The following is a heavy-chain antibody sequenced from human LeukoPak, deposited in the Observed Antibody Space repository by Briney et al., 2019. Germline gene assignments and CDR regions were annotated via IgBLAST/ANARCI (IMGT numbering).Heavy chain of an antibody. D-gene: IGHD3-9*01. CDR2: ISAYNGNT. CDR3: ARDNYDILTGSSPTDY. CDR1: GYTFTSYG. J-gene: IGHJ4*02. Sequence: ASVKVSCKASGYTFTSYGISWVRQAPGQGLEWMGWISAYNGNTNYAQTLQGRVTMTTDTSTSTAYMELRSLRSDDTAVYYCARDNYDILTGSSPTDYWGQGTLVTVSS. V-gene: IGHV1-18*01.